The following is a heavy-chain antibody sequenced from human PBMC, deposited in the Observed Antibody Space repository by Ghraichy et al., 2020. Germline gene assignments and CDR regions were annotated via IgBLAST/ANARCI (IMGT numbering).Heavy chain of an antibody. CDR2: ISSSSSYT. CDR3: ARDAIYSSGWFRAYYFDY. D-gene: IGHD6-19*01. Sequence: GGSLRLSCAASGFTFSDYYMSWIRQAPGKGLEWVSYISSSSSYTNYADSVKGRFTISRDNAKNSLYLQMNSLRAEDTAVYYCARDAIYSSGWFRAYYFDYWGQGTLVTVS. V-gene: IGHV3-11*05. CDR1: GFTFSDYY. J-gene: IGHJ4*02.